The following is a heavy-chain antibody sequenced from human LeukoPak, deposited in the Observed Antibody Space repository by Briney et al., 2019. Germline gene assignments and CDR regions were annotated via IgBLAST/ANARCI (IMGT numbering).Heavy chain of an antibody. Sequence: AGGSLRLSCAASGFTFSSYGMHWVRQAPGKGLEWVAVIWYDGSNKYYADSVKGRFTISRDNSKNTLYLQMNSLRAEDTAVYYCARDRGDYGDYAPFDLWGRGTLVTVSP. D-gene: IGHD4-17*01. J-gene: IGHJ2*01. CDR1: GFTFSSYG. V-gene: IGHV3-33*01. CDR3: ARDRGDYGDYAPFDL. CDR2: IWYDGSNK.